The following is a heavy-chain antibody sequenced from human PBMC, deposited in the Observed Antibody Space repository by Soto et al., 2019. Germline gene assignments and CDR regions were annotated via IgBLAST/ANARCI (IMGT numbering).Heavy chain of an antibody. CDR3: ARRQAAAGGFDY. V-gene: IGHV4-39*01. Sequence: SETLSLTCTVSGGSISSSSYYWGWTRQPPGKGLGWIGSIYYSGSTYYNPSLKSRVTISVDTSKNQFSLKLSSVTAADTAVYYCARRQAAAGGFDYWGQGTLVTVSS. CDR1: GGSISSSSYY. CDR2: IYYSGST. D-gene: IGHD6-13*01. J-gene: IGHJ4*02.